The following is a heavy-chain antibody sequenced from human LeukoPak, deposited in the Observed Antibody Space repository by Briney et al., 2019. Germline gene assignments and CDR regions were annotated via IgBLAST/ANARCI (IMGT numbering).Heavy chain of an antibody. CDR1: GFTFSSYG. J-gene: IGHJ3*02. Sequence: GGSLRLSCAASGFTFSSYGMHWVRQAPGKGLEWVAVISYDGSNKYYADSVKGRFTISRDNSKNTLYLQMNSLRAEDTAVYYCARAVRIRDAFDIWGQGTMVTVSS. CDR2: ISYDGSNK. D-gene: IGHD3-10*02. CDR3: ARAVRIRDAFDI. V-gene: IGHV3-30*03.